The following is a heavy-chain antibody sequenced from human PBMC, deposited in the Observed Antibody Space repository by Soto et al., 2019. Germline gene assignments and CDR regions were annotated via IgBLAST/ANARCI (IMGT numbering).Heavy chain of an antibody. J-gene: IGHJ4*02. CDR3: ARGARWYSAIGYYFDY. V-gene: IGHV4-31*03. CDR1: GGSLSSGGYY. D-gene: IGHD2-15*01. CDR2: IYYSGST. Sequence: QVHLQESGAGLLKPSQTLSLTCTVSGGSLSSGGYYWSWIRQHPGKGLEWIGYIYYSGSTYYTPSLKSRVTMSVDTSKNQFSLNLSSVTAADTAVYYCARGARWYSAIGYYFDYWGQGTLVTVSS.